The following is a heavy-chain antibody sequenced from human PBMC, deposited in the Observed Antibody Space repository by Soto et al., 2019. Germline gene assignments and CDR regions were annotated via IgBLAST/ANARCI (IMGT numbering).Heavy chain of an antibody. CDR3: ARGQEGVVAAH. V-gene: IGHV4-34*01. Sequence: QVQLQQWGAGLLKPSETLSLNCAVTGGSLSGYYWSWIRQPPGKGLEWIGEVKDGGHTNYSPSLSGRVPISSDTSTNECSLRLNSVTAADTGVYYCARGQEGVVAAHWDQGSLVTVAS. CDR1: GGSLSGYY. D-gene: IGHD6-19*01. CDR2: VKDGGHT. J-gene: IGHJ4*02.